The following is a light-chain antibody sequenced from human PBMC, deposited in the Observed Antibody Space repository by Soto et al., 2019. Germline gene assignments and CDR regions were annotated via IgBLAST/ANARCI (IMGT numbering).Light chain of an antibody. CDR3: QQYGSSLET. CDR2: GAS. CDR1: QSVSSSD. J-gene: IGKJ1*01. V-gene: IGKV3-20*01. Sequence: EIVLTQSPGTLSLSPGERATHACRASQSVSSSDLAWYQQKPGQAPRLLIYGASSRATGIPDRFSGSGSGTDFTLTISRLEPEDFAVYYCQQYGSSLETFGQGTKVEIK.